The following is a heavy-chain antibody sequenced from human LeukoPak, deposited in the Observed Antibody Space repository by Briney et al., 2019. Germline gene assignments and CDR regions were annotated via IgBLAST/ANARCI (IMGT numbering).Heavy chain of an antibody. V-gene: IGHV4-61*08. CDR2: IYYSGST. D-gene: IGHD3-3*01. J-gene: IGHJ6*02. CDR3: ARDGSDYDFWSGPLFV. Sequence: SETLSLTCTVSGGSISSGGYYWSWIRQPPGKGLEWIGHIYYSGSTNYNPSLKSRVTISVDTSKNQFSLKLSSVTAADTAVYYCARDGSDYDFWSGPLFVWGQGTTVTVSS. CDR1: GGSISSGGYY.